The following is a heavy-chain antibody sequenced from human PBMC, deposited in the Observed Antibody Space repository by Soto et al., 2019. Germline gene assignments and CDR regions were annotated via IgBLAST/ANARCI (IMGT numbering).Heavy chain of an antibody. CDR2: MNPNTGET. D-gene: IGHD6-19*01. CDR3: ARVAVAVRPRWYNWFDP. CDR1: GYTFTDYD. J-gene: IGHJ5*02. V-gene: IGHV1-8*01. Sequence: QEQLVQSGAEVKKPGASVKVSCKTSGYTFTDYDINWVRQATGQGLEWIGWMNPNTGETGYAQKVQGRVTMTRSASLSTAYLELSSLGSEDTAVYYCARVAVAVRPRWYNWFDPWGQGTLVTVSS.